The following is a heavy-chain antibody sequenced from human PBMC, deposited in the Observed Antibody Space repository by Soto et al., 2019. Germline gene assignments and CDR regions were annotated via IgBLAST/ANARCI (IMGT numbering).Heavy chain of an antibody. CDR3: ALYTTNYYYGMDV. CDR1: GYSFTSYW. J-gene: IGHJ6*02. D-gene: IGHD1-1*01. CDR2: IYPGDSDT. Sequence: PGESLKISCKGSGYSFTSYWIGWVRQMPGKGLEWMGIIYPGDSDTRYSPSFQGQATISADKSISTAYLQWSSLKASDAAMYYCALYTTNYYYGMDVWGQGTTVTVSS. V-gene: IGHV5-51*01.